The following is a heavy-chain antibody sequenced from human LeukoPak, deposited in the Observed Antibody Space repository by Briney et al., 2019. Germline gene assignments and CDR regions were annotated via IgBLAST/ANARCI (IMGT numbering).Heavy chain of an antibody. J-gene: IGHJ4*02. Sequence: GGSLRLSCAASGFTFSDYSMGWVRQAPGKALEWVSSISRTGDTTYYTHSVKGRFTISRDNSKNTLYLQVNGLTAEGTAIYYCARVLGAVDPFDLWGRGTLVTISS. D-gene: IGHD4-23*01. CDR2: ISRTGDTT. V-gene: IGHV3-23*01. CDR1: GFTFSDYS. CDR3: ARVLGAVDPFDL.